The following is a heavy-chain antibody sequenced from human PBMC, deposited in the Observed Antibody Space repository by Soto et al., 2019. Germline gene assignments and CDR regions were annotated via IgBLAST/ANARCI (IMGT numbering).Heavy chain of an antibody. CDR3: ARCDNYPALHY. CDR1: GGRESRYW. D-gene: IGHD1-1*01. CDR2: IYPGDSDT. J-gene: IGHJ4*02. V-gene: IGHV5-51*01. Sequence: VKRSGERCGGRESRYWCAWVRQMPGKGLEWMGIIYPGDSDTRYSPSFKGQVTISADKSFSTAYVQWSSLKALATAMYYCARCDNYPALHYWGQGPLVTVS.